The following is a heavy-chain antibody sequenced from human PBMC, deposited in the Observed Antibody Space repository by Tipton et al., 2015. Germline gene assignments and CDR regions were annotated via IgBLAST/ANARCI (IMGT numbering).Heavy chain of an antibody. CDR1: GDSISSDSYH. CDR2: IFYLGGT. Sequence: SLSLTCTVSGDSISSDSYHWGWIRQPPGKRLEWIGSIFYLGGTLYNPPLKSRLNISIDTSKNPLFLMLHSVPAADTAVFYCARGTASDYWGQGILVTVSS. V-gene: IGHV4-39*01. CDR3: ARGTASDY. J-gene: IGHJ4*02. D-gene: IGHD2-21*02.